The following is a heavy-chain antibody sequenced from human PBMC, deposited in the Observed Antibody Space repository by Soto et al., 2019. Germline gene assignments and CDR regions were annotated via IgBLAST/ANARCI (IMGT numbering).Heavy chain of an antibody. CDR1: GGSISSSSYF. V-gene: IGHV4-39*01. CDR3: ARDRSGFHWFDA. CDR2: IYYSGST. Sequence: SETLSLTCSVSGGSISSSSYFRGWIRQPPGKGLEWIGSIYYSGSTYYNPSLKSRVTVSVDTSKNQFSLKLSSVTAADTAVYYCARDRSGFHWFDAWGQGTLVTVSS. J-gene: IGHJ5*02. D-gene: IGHD3-22*01.